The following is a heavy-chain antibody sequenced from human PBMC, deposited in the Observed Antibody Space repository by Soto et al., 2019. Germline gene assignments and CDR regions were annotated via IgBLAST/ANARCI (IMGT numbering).Heavy chain of an antibody. CDR3: ASPTMVLGVVRELGFDY. D-gene: IGHD3-10*01. J-gene: IGHJ4*02. V-gene: IGHV4-38-2*02. CDR2: IYHSGST. Sequence: SETLSLGCTVSGYSISGGYYWGWNRQPPGKGLGWIGSIYHSGSTYYNPSLKSRVTISVDTSKNQFSLKLSSVTAADTAVYYCASPTMVLGVVRELGFDYWGQGTLVT. CDR1: GYSISGGYY.